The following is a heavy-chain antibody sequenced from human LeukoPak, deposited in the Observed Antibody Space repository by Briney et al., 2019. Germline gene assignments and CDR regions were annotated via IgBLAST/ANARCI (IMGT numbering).Heavy chain of an antibody. D-gene: IGHD3-16*02. CDR2: ITGSGDRT. V-gene: IGHV3-23*01. CDR3: ARDGMGPFGPSSYPIERGGY. J-gene: IGHJ4*02. CDR1: GFIFRNFA. Sequence: PGGSLRLSCAASGFIFRNFAMSWVRQAPGKGLEWVSLITGSGDRTFSADSVRGRFSISKDNSRNTLELQMNSLRVEDTAVYYCARDGMGPFGPSSYPIERGGYWGQGALVTVSS.